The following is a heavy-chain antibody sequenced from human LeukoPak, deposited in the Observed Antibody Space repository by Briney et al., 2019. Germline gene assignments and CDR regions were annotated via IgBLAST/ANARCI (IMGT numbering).Heavy chain of an antibody. CDR3: ASRYCSGGSCYAEAAFDI. V-gene: IGHV4-39*07. D-gene: IGHD2-15*01. J-gene: IGHJ3*02. CDR2: IYYSGST. CDR1: GGSISSSSYY. Sequence: SETLSLTCTVSGGSISSSSYYWGWIRQPPGKGLEWIGSIYYSGSTYYNPSLKSRVTISVDTSKNQFSLKLSSVTAADTAVYYCASRYCSGGSCYAEAAFDIWGQGTMVTVSS.